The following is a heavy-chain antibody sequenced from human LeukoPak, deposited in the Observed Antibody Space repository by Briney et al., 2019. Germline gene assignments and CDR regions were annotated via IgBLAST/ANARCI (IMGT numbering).Heavy chain of an antibody. D-gene: IGHD3-10*01. V-gene: IGHV4-61*02. J-gene: IGHJ4*02. Sequence: PSETLSLTCTVSGGSISSGSYYWSWIRQPAGKGLEWIGRIYTSGSTNYNPSLKSRVTISVDTSKNHFSLKLNSVTAADTAVYYCARAMVRGVYEGPFDYWGQGTLVTVSS. CDR1: GGSISSGSYY. CDR2: IYTSGST. CDR3: ARAMVRGVYEGPFDY.